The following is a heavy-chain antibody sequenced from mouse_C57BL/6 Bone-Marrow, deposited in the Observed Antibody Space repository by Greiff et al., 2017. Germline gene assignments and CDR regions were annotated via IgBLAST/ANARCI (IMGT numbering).Heavy chain of an antibody. J-gene: IGHJ1*03. V-gene: IGHV1-61*01. CDR1: GYTFTSYW. D-gene: IGHD2-10*01. Sequence: QVQLQQPGAELVRPGSSVKLSCKASGYTFTSYWMDWVKQRPGQGLEWIGNIYPSDSETHYNQKFKDKATLTVDKSSSTAYMQLSSLTSEDSAVYYCARSSYGNAHWYFDVWGTGTTVTVSS. CDR2: IYPSDSET. CDR3: ARSSYGNAHWYFDV.